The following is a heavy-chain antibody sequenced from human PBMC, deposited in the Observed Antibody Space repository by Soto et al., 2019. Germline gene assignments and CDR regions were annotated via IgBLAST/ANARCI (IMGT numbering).Heavy chain of an antibody. CDR3: ASEVWLSPLDY. D-gene: IGHD6-19*01. CDR2: IYSGGST. J-gene: IGHJ4*02. CDR1: GFTVSSNY. V-gene: IGHV3-53*02. Sequence: EVQLVETGGGLIQPGGSLRLSCAASGFTVSSNYMSWVRQAPGKGLEWVSVIYSGGSTYYADSVKGRFTISRDNSKNTLYLKMNSLRAEDTAVYYCASEVWLSPLDYWGQGTLVTVSS.